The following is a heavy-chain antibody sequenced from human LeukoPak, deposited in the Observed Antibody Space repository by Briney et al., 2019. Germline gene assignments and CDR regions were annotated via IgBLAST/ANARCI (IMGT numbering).Heavy chain of an antibody. CDR3: ASGGYYGSGAFHI. D-gene: IGHD3-10*01. V-gene: IGHV4-59*01. CDR2: ISYSGST. CDR1: GGSTNSYY. Sequence: SETLSLTCIVSGGSTNSYYWSWIRQPPGKGLEWIGYISYSGSTNYNPSLKSRVTISEDTSKNQFYLKLSSVTAADTAVYSCASGGYYGSGAFHIWGQGTMVTVSS. J-gene: IGHJ3*02.